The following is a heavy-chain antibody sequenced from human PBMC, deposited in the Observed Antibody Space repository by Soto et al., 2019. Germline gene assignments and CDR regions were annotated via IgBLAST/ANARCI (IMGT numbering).Heavy chain of an antibody. Sequence: GGSLRLSCAASGFTFSSYWIHWVRQAPGKGLVWVSRINSDGSSTRYADFVKGRFTISRDDAKNTLYLQMNSLRAEDTAVYYCARDLAPSGAGAFDIWGQGTMVTVSS. V-gene: IGHV3-74*01. CDR3: ARDLAPSGAGAFDI. CDR1: GFTFSSYW. D-gene: IGHD3-3*01. CDR2: INSDGSST. J-gene: IGHJ3*02.